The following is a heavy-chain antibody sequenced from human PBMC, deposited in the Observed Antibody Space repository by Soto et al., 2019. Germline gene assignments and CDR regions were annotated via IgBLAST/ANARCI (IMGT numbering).Heavy chain of an antibody. CDR2: ITHSGTT. CDR1: GRPFSGYY. J-gene: IGHJ5*02. CDR3: ARGRSYYGAGSLNWFDP. D-gene: IGHD3-10*01. V-gene: IGHV4-34*01. Sequence: QVQLQQWGAGLLKPSETLSLTCGVYGRPFSGYYWSWIRQPPGKGLEWIGEITHSGTTNYNPSLKSRVTTSIDTSKNQFSLKLSSVTAADTAVYYCARGRSYYGAGSLNWFDPWGQGTLVTVSS.